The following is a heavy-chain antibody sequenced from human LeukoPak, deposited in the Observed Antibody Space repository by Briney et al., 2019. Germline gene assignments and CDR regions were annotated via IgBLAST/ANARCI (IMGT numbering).Heavy chain of an antibody. D-gene: IGHD3-16*01. CDR1: SGSINRYY. J-gene: IGHJ4*02. CDR3: GRQGYFGADYFLDF. CDR2: IYTTGKT. V-gene: IGHV4-4*07. Sequence: PSETLSLTCTVSSGSINRYYWGWVRQPPGKGLEWIGRIYTTGKTQYNPSLKSRVTMSIDTSTNQFSLNLKSMTAADTAVYYCGRQGYFGADYFLDFWSQGTLVAVS.